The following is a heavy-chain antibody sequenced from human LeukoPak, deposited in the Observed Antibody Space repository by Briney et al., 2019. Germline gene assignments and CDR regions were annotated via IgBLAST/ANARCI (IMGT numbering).Heavy chain of an antibody. Sequence: GGSLRLSCAASGFTFSSYEMNWVRQAPGKGLEWVSYISSSGSTIYYADSVKGRFTISRDNAKNSLYLQMNSLRAEDTAVYYCASAYGDYAGFDYWGRGTLVTVSS. V-gene: IGHV3-48*03. J-gene: IGHJ4*02. CDR2: ISSSGSTI. CDR3: ASAYGDYAGFDY. CDR1: GFTFSSYE. D-gene: IGHD4-17*01.